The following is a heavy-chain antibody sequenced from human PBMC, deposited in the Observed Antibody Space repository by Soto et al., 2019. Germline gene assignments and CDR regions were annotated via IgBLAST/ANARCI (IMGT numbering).Heavy chain of an antibody. V-gene: IGHV1-18*04. CDR1: GYTFTSYG. Sequence: ASVKVSCKASGYTFTSYGISWVRQAPGQGLEWMGWISAYNGNTNYAQKLQGRVTMTTDTSTSTAYMELRSLRSDDTAVYYCARVKQQLAYYYYYYGMDVWGQGTTVT. J-gene: IGHJ6*02. D-gene: IGHD6-13*01. CDR2: ISAYNGNT. CDR3: ARVKQQLAYYYYYYGMDV.